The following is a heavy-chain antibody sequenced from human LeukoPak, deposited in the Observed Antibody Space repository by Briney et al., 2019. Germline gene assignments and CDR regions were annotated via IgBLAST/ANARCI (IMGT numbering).Heavy chain of an antibody. V-gene: IGHV3-74*01. CDR3: ARALWPGGFDI. CDR1: GFTFSDSW. D-gene: IGHD3/OR15-3a*01. Sequence: PGVSLRLSCAASGFTFSDSWMYWVRQAPGKGLVRVAFINTDGSSTNYADSVKGRFTISRDNAKNTLYLQVNSLRAEDTAVYYCARALWPGGFDIWGQGTMVTVSS. CDR2: INTDGSST. J-gene: IGHJ3*02.